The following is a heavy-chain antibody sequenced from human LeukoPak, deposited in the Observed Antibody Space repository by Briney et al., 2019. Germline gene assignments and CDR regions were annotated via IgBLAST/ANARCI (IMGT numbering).Heavy chain of an antibody. J-gene: IGHJ4*02. CDR3: ARAPGWTIAARPLDY. CDR2: IWYDGSNE. D-gene: IGHD6-6*01. Sequence: GGSLRLSCAASGFSFSSYGMHWVRQAPGKGLEWVAVIWYDGSNEYYADSVKGRFTISRDNSKNTLYLQMYSLRAEDTAVYYCARAPGWTIAARPLDYWGQGTLVTVSS. V-gene: IGHV3-33*01. CDR1: GFSFSSYG.